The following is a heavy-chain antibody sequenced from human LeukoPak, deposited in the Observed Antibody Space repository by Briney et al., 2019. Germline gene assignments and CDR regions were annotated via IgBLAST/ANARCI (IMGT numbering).Heavy chain of an antibody. J-gene: IGHJ1*01. D-gene: IGHD6-13*01. Sequence: SETLFLTCAVYGGSFSGYYWSWIRQPPGKGLEWIGEINHSGSTNYNPSLKSRVTISVDTSKNQFSLKLSSVTAADTAVYYCARGRGIAAAGKPTGYFQHWGQGTLVTVSS. CDR2: INHSGST. CDR1: GGSFSGYY. V-gene: IGHV4-34*01. CDR3: ARGRGIAAAGKPTGYFQH.